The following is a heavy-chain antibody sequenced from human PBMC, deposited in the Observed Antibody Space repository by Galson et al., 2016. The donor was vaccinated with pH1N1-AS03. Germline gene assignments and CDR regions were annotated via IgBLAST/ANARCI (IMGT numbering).Heavy chain of an antibody. J-gene: IGHJ4*02. V-gene: IGHV3-74*01. CDR3: ARGRGYGQYYFDY. Sequence: SLRLSCAASGFTFSSSWMHWVRQAPGKGLVSLSLVKSDGSHTYYADSVKGRFTISRDNAKNTLYLQMNSLRVEDTAVYFCARGRGYGQYYFDYWGQGTLVTVSS. CDR2: VKSDGSHT. D-gene: IGHD3-10*01. CDR1: GFTFSSSW.